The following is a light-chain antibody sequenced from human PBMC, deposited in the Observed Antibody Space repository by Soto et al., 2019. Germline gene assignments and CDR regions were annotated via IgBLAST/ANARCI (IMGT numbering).Light chain of an antibody. CDR3: QQRSDWPIT. V-gene: IGKV3-11*01. Sequence: EIVLTQSPATLSLSPGERSTLSCMASQSVSRYLAWYQQKPGQAPRLLIYDAYNRATGFPARFSGSGSGTDFTLTISSLEPEDFAVYYCQQRSDWPITVGQGTRLEIK. CDR1: QSVSRY. J-gene: IGKJ5*01. CDR2: DAY.